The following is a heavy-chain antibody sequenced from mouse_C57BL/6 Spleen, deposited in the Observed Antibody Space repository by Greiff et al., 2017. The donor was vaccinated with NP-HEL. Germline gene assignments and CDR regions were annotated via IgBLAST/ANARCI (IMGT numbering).Heavy chain of an antibody. Sequence: QVQLKESGAELVRPGASVTLSCKASGYTFTDYEMHWVKQTPVHVLEWIGAIDPETGGTAYNQKFKGKAILTADKSSSTAYMELRSLTSEDSAVYYCTKGLDYWGQGTTLTVSS. J-gene: IGHJ2*01. CDR3: TKGLDY. CDR1: GYTFTDYE. D-gene: IGHD3-3*01. CDR2: IDPETGGT. V-gene: IGHV1-15*01.